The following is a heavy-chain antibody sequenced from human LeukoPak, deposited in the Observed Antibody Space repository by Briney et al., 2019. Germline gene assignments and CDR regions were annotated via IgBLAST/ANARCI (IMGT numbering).Heavy chain of an antibody. CDR1: GGTFSSYV. Sequence: GASVKVSCKTSGGTFSSYVISWVRQAPGQGLEWMGGSDPEDGETIYAQKFQGRVTMTEDTSTDTAYMELSSLRSEDTAVYYCARAGAGTLTGLNSYYFDYWGQGTLVTVSS. CDR3: ARAGAGTLTGLNSYYFDY. V-gene: IGHV1-24*01. J-gene: IGHJ4*02. D-gene: IGHD3-9*01. CDR2: SDPEDGET.